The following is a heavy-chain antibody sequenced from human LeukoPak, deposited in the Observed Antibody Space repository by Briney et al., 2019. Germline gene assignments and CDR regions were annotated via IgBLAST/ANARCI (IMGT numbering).Heavy chain of an antibody. CDR1: GHTFTDYY. CDR2: MNPNSGNT. Sequence: ASVKVSCKASGHTFTDYYIHWVRQATGQGLEWMGWMNPNSGNTGYAQKFQGRVTITRNTSISTAYMELSSLRSEDTAVYYCATDYDSMGDYWGQGTLVTVSS. J-gene: IGHJ4*02. D-gene: IGHD3-22*01. CDR3: ATDYDSMGDY. V-gene: IGHV1-8*03.